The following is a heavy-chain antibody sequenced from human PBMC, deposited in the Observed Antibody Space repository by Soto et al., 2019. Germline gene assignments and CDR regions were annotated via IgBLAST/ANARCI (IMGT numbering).Heavy chain of an antibody. V-gene: IGHV3-7*05. Sequence: EVQLVESGGNLVQPGGSLRLSCAASGFTFNNYYMTWVRQAPGKGLEWVATINQDGSDKYYVDSVKGRFTISRDNAKNSLYLQMNSLRAEDKAVYYCARRFCSSTTCKFDYWGQGTLVTVSS. CDR3: ARRFCSSTTCKFDY. CDR2: INQDGSDK. CDR1: GFTFNNYY. J-gene: IGHJ4*02. D-gene: IGHD2-2*01.